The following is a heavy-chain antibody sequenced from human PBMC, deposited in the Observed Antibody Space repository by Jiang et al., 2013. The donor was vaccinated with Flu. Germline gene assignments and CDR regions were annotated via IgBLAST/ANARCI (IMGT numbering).Heavy chain of an antibody. D-gene: IGHD6-6*01. Sequence: KPSETLSLTCTVSGGSISSYYWSWIRQPPGKGLEWIGYIYYSGSTNYNPSLKSRVTISVDTSKNQFSLKLSSVTAADTAVYYCARVEQLVRGLYYYYYMDVWGKGTTVTVSS. CDR3: ARVEQLVRGLYYYYYMDV. CDR1: GGSISSYY. CDR2: IYYSGST. V-gene: IGHV4-59*01. J-gene: IGHJ6*03.